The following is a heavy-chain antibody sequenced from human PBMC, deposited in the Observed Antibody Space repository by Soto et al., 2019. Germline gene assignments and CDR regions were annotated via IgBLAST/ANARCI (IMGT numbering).Heavy chain of an antibody. CDR1: GYTFTRYY. D-gene: IGHD4-17*01. V-gene: IGHV1-46*03. Sequence: ALVKVSCKASGYTFTRYYMHWVRPAPGQGLEGMGIINLSGGGTNQAQKFQGRVTMTRDTSTSTVYMELSSLRSEDTVVYYCARGLFTVTSTEPYDYWGQGTLVTVSS. CDR2: INLSGGGT. CDR3: ARGLFTVTSTEPYDY. J-gene: IGHJ4*02.